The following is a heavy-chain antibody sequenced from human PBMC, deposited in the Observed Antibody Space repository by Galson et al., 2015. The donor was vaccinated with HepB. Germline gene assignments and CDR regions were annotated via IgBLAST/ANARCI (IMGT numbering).Heavy chain of an antibody. D-gene: IGHD1-7*01. CDR1: GYSFSNYG. V-gene: IGHV1-18*01. CDR2: FSGYDGST. J-gene: IGHJ6*02. CDR3: ARDSRLELRLNNYFSYGMDV. Sequence: SVKVSCKASGYSFSNYGLSWIRQAPGPGLEWLGWFSGYDGSTNYAQKLQGRVTMTADASTGTAYLELRNLRSDDTAVYYCARDSRLELRLNNYFSYGMDVWGQGSAVTVSS.